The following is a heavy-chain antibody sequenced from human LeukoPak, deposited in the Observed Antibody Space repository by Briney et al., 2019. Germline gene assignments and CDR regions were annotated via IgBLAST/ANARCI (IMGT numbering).Heavy chain of an antibody. CDR2: IYPADSDT. CDR3: ARRAFSSSSFSYSYHVDV. D-gene: IGHD6-6*01. V-gene: IGHV5-51*01. J-gene: IGHJ6*03. Sequence: GESLKISCKGSGYSFTSYWIGWVRQMPGKGLEWMGIIYPADSDTRYNPSFQGQVTISVDRSIRTAYLQWTSLRASDTAVYWCARRAFSSSSFSYSYHVDVWGNGTAVTVSS. CDR1: GYSFTSYW.